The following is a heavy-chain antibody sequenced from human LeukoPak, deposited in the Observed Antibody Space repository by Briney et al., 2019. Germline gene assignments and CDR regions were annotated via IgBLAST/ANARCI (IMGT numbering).Heavy chain of an antibody. Sequence: PGGSLRLSCAASGFTFSSYSMNWVRQAPGKGLEWVSSISSSSSYIYYADSVKGRFTISRDNAKNSLYLQMNSLRAEDTAVYYCASGWYYDFWSGYPLGNYWGQGTLVTVSS. CDR3: ASGWYYDFWSGYPLGNY. V-gene: IGHV3-21*01. D-gene: IGHD3-3*01. CDR1: GFTFSSYS. CDR2: ISSSSSYI. J-gene: IGHJ4*02.